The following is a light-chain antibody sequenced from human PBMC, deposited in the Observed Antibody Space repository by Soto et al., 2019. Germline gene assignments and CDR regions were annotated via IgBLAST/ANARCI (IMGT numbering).Light chain of an antibody. CDR1: SRDVGGYNY. V-gene: IGLV2-14*01. J-gene: IGLJ1*01. CDR3: SSYTSSSTLYV. Sequence: QSALTQPASVSGSPGQSITISCTGTSRDVGGYNYVSWYQQHPGKAPKLMIYDVSNRPSGVSNRFSGSKSGNTASLTISGLQAEDEADYYCSSYTSSSTLYVFGTGTKLTFL. CDR2: DVS.